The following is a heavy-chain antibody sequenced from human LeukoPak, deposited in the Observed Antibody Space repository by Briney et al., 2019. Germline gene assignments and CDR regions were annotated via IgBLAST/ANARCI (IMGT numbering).Heavy chain of an antibody. CDR1: GFIFSSYW. D-gene: IGHD1-26*01. V-gene: IGHV3-7*05. J-gene: IGHJ4*02. Sequence: GGSLRLSCAASGFIFSSYWMSWVRQAPGKGLEWVANIKQDGSQKYYVDSVKGRFTISRDNAKSSLYLQMNSLRAEDTAVYYCARDRGSYYRVFWGQGSLVTVSS. CDR3: ARDRGSYYRVF. CDR2: IKQDGSQK.